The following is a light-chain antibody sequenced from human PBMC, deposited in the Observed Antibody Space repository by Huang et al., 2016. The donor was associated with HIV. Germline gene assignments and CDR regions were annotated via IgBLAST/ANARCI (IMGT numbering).Light chain of an antibody. CDR2: DTS. Sequence: EIVLTQSPATLSLSPGQRATLSCRASQSVTSYLAWYQQKPGQAPRLLLFDTSNRATGIPARFSGSGSGTNCTLTISSLEPEDSAIYVCQQRSNWPPLTFGGGTKVEIK. J-gene: IGKJ4*01. CDR1: QSVTSY. V-gene: IGKV3-11*01. CDR3: QQRSNWPPLT.